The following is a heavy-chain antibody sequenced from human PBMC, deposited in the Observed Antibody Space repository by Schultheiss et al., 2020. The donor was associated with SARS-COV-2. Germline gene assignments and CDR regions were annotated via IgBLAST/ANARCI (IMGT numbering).Heavy chain of an antibody. CDR1: GGSISSYY. V-gene: IGHV4-34*01. Sequence: SQTLSLTCTVSGGSISSYYWSWIRQPPGKGLEWIGEINHSGSTNYNPSLKSRVTISVDTSKNQFSLKLSSVTAADTAVYYCAREDDRHYYFDYWGQGTLVTVSS. CDR3: AREDDRHYYFDY. D-gene: IGHD3-3*01. CDR2: INHSGST. J-gene: IGHJ4*02.